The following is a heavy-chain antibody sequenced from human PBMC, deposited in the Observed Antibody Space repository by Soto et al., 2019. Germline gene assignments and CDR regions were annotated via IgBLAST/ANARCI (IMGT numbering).Heavy chain of an antibody. Sequence: PAETLSLTCAVGGGSFSGYYWSWIRQPPGKGLEWIGEINRSGSSNYNPSLKSRVTISVDTSKNQFSLKLSSVTAADTAVYYCARTSATYFDSWGQGTXLTVSS. CDR3: ARTSATYFDS. V-gene: IGHV4-34*01. CDR1: GGSFSGYY. D-gene: IGHD6-6*01. CDR2: INRSGSS. J-gene: IGHJ4*02.